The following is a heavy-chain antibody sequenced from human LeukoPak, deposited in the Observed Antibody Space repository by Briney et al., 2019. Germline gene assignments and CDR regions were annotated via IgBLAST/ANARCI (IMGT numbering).Heavy chain of an antibody. D-gene: IGHD6-13*01. V-gene: IGHV3-30*18. CDR1: GFTFSSYG. Sequence: GGSLRLSCAASGFTFSSYGMHWVRQAPGKGLEWVAVISYNGSNKYYADSVKGRFTISRDNSKNTLYLQMNSLRAEDTAVYYCANGGGKIIAAAGTKNAFDIWGQGTMVTVSS. CDR3: ANGGGKIIAAAGTKNAFDI. CDR2: ISYNGSNK. J-gene: IGHJ3*02.